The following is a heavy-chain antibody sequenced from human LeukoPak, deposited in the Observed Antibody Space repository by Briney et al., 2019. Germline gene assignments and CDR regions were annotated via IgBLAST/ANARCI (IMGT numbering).Heavy chain of an antibody. V-gene: IGHV4-34*01. J-gene: IGHJ4*02. CDR1: GGSFSGYY. CDR2: INHSGST. D-gene: IGHD3-10*01. CDR3: ARPHGSGGN. Sequence: PSETLSLTCAVYGGSFSGYYWSWIRQPPGKGLEWIGEINHSGSTNYNPSLKSRVTISVDTSKNQFSLKLSSVTAADTAVYYCARPHGSGGNWGQGTLVTVSS.